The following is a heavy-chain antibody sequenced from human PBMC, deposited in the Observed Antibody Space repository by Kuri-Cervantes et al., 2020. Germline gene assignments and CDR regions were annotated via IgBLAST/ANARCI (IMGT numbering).Heavy chain of an antibody. D-gene: IGHD3-22*01. Sequence: GGSLRLSCAASGFTFSSYWMHWVRQAPGKGLVWVSRINSDGSSTSYADSVKGRFTISRDNSKNTLYLQMNSLRAEDTAVYYCAKDYYPALYYYDSSGYYGALDYWGQGTLVTVSS. CDR3: AKDYYPALYYYDSSGYYGALDY. V-gene: IGHV3-74*01. CDR2: INSDGSST. CDR1: GFTFSSYW. J-gene: IGHJ4*02.